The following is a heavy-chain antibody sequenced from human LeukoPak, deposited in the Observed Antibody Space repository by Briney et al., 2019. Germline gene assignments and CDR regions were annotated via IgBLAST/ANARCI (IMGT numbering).Heavy chain of an antibody. CDR2: ISGSGHDT. Sequence: GGSLRLSCEASGFTFSDSYMSWVRQAPGKGLEWLTYISGSGHDTSYADSVKGRYTVSRDNAKNSLFLQMNSPRAEDTAVYYCAKSARVYDHWGQGTLVTVSS. CDR1: GFTFSDSY. D-gene: IGHD5/OR15-5a*01. CDR3: AKSARVYDH. V-gene: IGHV3-11*04. J-gene: IGHJ4*02.